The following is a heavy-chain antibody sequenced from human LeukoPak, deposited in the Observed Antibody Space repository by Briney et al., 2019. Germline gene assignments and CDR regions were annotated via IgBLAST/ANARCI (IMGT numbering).Heavy chain of an antibody. Sequence: ASETLSLTCTVSGGSISSYYWSWIRQPPGKGLEWIGYIYYSGSTNYNPSLKSRVTISVDTSKNQFSLKLSSVTAADTAVYYCARLYGWNDAQGGVRPDFDYWVQGTLVTVSS. CDR3: ARLYGWNDAQGGVRPDFDY. D-gene: IGHD1-1*01. J-gene: IGHJ4*02. CDR1: GGSISSYY. CDR2: IYYSGST. V-gene: IGHV4-59*08.